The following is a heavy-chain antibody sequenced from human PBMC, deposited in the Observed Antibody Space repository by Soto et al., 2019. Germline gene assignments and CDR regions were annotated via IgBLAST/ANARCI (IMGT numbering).Heavy chain of an antibody. CDR1: GYTLTELS. D-gene: IGHD3-9*01. V-gene: IGHV1-24*01. J-gene: IGHJ4*02. CDR3: ATMKAHYDILTGYYYFDY. CDR2: FDPEDGET. Sequence: ASVKVSCKVSGYTLTELSMHWVRQAPGKGLEWMGGFDPEDGETIYAQKFQGRVTMTEDTSTDTAYMELSSLRSEDTAVYYCATMKAHYDILTGYYYFDYWGQGTLVTVSS.